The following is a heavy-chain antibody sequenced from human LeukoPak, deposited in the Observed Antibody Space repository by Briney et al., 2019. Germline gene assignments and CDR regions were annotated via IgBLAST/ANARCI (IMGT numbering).Heavy chain of an antibody. CDR3: AKDHLTWGSSFDS. CDR1: GFTFTSYV. CDR2: IVGSGGTT. Sequence: PGGSLRLSCAASGFTFTSYVKNWLPQAPGKRLEGVSAIVGSGGTTNYADSVRGRFTISRDNSKDTLYLQMNSLRAEDTAVYYCAKDHLTWGSSFDSWGQGTLVTVSS. J-gene: IGHJ4*02. V-gene: IGHV3-23*01. D-gene: IGHD7-27*01.